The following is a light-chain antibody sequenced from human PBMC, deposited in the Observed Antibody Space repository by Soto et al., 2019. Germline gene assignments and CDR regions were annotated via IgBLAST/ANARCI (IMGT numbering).Light chain of an antibody. Sequence: IVLTQSPGTLSLSPGERATLSCRASQSVSNNFLAWYQYKPGQAPRLVIYGTSSRFTGIPDRFSGSGSGTDFTLTIRRLEPADSAVYYCQHYGFSLRTFGQGSKVEI. CDR2: GTS. J-gene: IGKJ1*01. CDR3: QHYGFSLRT. CDR1: QSVSNNF. V-gene: IGKV3-20*01.